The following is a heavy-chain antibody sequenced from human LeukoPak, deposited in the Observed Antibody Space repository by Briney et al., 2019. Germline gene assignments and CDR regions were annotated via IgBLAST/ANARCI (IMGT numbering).Heavy chain of an antibody. Sequence: GGSLRLSCAASGFTFTSYEMNWVRQAPGKGLEWVSYITISGTTIYYADSVKGRFTISRDNAKNSLYLQMNSLRAEDTAVYYCARAASFDYWGQGTLVTVSS. V-gene: IGHV3-48*03. J-gene: IGHJ4*02. CDR2: ITISGTTI. CDR1: GFTFTSYE. CDR3: ARAASFDY. D-gene: IGHD6-25*01.